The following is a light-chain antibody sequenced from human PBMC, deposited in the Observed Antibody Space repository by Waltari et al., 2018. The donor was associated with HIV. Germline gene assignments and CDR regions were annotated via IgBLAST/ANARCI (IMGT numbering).Light chain of an antibody. CDR1: NSHIGAAND. J-gene: IGLJ1*01. V-gene: IGLV1-40*01. CDR3: QSYDSSLRGGV. CDR2: ANS. Sequence: QSVLTQPPSVSGASGQRVTIYCTGSNSHIGAANDVHWYQQLPGTAPKVLIYANSNRPSGVPDRFSGSKSGTSASLAITGLQAEDEADYYCQSYDSSLRGGVFGTGTKVTVL.